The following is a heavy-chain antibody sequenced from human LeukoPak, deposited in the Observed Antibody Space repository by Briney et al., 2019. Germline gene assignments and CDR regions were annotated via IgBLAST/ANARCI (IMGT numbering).Heavy chain of an antibody. CDR3: ARDKAHLAAAGFIDY. V-gene: IGHV3-20*04. D-gene: IGHD6-13*01. Sequence: GGSLRLSCAASGFTFDDHAMHWVRQVPGKGLEWVSGINWNGGSTGYADSVKGRFTISRDNAKNSLYLQMNSLRAEDTAVYYCARDKAHLAAAGFIDYWGQGTLVTVSS. J-gene: IGHJ4*02. CDR2: INWNGGST. CDR1: GFTFDDHA.